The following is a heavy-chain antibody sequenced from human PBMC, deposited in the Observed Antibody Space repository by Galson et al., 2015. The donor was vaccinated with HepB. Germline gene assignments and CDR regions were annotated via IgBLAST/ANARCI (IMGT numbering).Heavy chain of an antibody. CDR1: GGTFSSYA. CDR2: IIPIFGTA. CDR3: ARAGCSSTSCHYYYYYGMDV. J-gene: IGHJ6*02. V-gene: IGHV1-69*13. D-gene: IGHD2-2*01. Sequence: SVKVSCKASGGTFSSYAISWVRQAPGQGLEWMGGIIPIFGTANYAQKFQGRVTITADESTGTAYMELSSLRSEDTAVYYCARAGCSSTSCHYYYYYGMDVWGQGTTVTVSS.